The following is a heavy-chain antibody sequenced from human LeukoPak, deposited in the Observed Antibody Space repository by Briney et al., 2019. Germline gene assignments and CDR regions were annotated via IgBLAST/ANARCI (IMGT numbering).Heavy chain of an antibody. Sequence: SVKVSSTASGGTFSSYAISWVRQAPGQGLEWMGGIIPIFGTANYAQKFQGRVTITADESTSTAYMDVSSLRSEDTAVYYFAGSDIVVVPATFNWFDPWGQGTLVTVSS. CDR1: GGTFSSYA. CDR2: IIPIFGTA. CDR3: AGSDIVVVPATFNWFDP. D-gene: IGHD2-2*01. V-gene: IGHV1-69*13. J-gene: IGHJ5*02.